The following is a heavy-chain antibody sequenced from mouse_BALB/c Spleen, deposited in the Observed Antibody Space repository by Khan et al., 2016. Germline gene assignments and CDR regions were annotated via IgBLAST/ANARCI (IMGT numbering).Heavy chain of an antibody. CDR1: GYTFTSYD. CDR3: AREWDY. V-gene: IGHV1-85*01. CDR2: VFPGGDST. Sequence: QVQLQQSGAELVKPGASVKLSCTASGYTFTSYDINWVRQRPEQGLEWIGGVFPGGDSTKYNQKLKGKATLTTDKSYNTAYMQLSRLTSEDDAVNFCAREWDYWGQGTTLTVSS. J-gene: IGHJ2*01.